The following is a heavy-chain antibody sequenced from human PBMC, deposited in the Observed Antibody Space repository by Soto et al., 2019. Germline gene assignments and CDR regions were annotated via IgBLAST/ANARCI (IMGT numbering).Heavy chain of an antibody. CDR1: GGTFSSYA. V-gene: IGHV1-69*12. CDR3: ARDYDFWSGYGPNGMDV. CDR2: IIPIFGTA. Sequence: QVQLVQSGAEVKKPGSSVKVSCKASGGTFSSYAISWVRQAPGQGLEWMGGIIPIFGTANYAQKFQGRDTITADESTSTAYMELSSLRSEDTAVYYCARDYDFWSGYGPNGMDVWGQGTTVTVSS. D-gene: IGHD3-3*01. J-gene: IGHJ6*02.